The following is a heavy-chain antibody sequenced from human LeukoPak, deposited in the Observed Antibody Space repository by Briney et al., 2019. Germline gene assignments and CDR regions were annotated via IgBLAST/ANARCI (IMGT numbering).Heavy chain of an antibody. CDR3: AREKAAGYSSSWAPPGYYGMDV. D-gene: IGHD6-13*01. CDR2: INTNTGNP. CDR1: GYTFTSYA. Sequence: ASVKVSCKASGYTFTSYAMNWVRQAPGQGLEWMGWINTNTGNPTYAQGFTGRFVFSLDTSVSTAYLQISSLKAEDTAVYYCAREKAAGYSSSWAPPGYYGMDVWGQGTTVTVSS. J-gene: IGHJ6*02. V-gene: IGHV7-4-1*02.